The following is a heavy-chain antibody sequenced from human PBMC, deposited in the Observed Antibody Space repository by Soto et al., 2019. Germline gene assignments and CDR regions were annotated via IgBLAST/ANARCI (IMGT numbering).Heavy chain of an antibody. V-gene: IGHV3-23*01. J-gene: IGHJ4*02. CDR1: GFTLSSFSSYA. Sequence: EVQLLESGGGLVQPGGSMRLSCAASGFTLSSFSSYAMSWVRQAPGKGLEWVSAISGSGSGTYYADSVKGRFTISRDNSKNTLFLHMTSLRAEDRAVYYCAKHRAGAGSYFDYWGLGTLVSVSS. D-gene: IGHD3-10*01. CDR3: AKHRAGAGSYFDY. CDR2: ISGSGSGT.